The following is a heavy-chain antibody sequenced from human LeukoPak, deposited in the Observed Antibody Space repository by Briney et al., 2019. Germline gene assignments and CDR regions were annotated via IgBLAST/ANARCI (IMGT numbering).Heavy chain of an antibody. CDR3: ARRRLTSSQIIEDNWFGP. J-gene: IGHJ5*02. CDR2: TYYSGTT. V-gene: IGHV4-61*08. CDR1: GGSVSSSGYS. Sequence: SETLSLTCTVSGGSVSSSGYSWNWIRQPPGKTLEWIGYTYYSGTTNYNPSLKSRVTLSVDTSKSQFSLKLTSVTAADTAVYYCARRRLTSSQIIEDNWFGPWGQGTLVTVSS. D-gene: IGHD2/OR15-2a*01.